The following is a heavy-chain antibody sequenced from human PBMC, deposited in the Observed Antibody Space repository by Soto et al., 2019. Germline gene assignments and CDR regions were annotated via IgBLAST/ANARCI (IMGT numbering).Heavy chain of an antibody. Sequence: QVQLVESGGGVVQPGRSLRLSCAASGFTFSSYGMHWVRQAPGKGLEWVAVIWYDGSNKYYADSVKGRSTISRDNSKNTLYLQMNSLRAEDTAVYYCARGIDPAASYYYYGMDVWGQGTTVTVSS. CDR3: ARGIDPAASYYYYGMDV. CDR2: IWYDGSNK. V-gene: IGHV3-33*01. D-gene: IGHD6-13*01. J-gene: IGHJ6*02. CDR1: GFTFSSYG.